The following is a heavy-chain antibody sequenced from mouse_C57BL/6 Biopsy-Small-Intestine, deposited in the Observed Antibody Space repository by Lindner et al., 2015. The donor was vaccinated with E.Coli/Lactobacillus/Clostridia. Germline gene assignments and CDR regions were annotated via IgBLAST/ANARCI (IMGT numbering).Heavy chain of an antibody. CDR3: TSLGDY. V-gene: IGHV14-4*01. CDR1: GFDIKDDF. CDR2: LDPANGNA. Sequence: VQLQESGAELVRPGASVRLSCTASGFDIKDDFIHWVRQRPEQGLEWIGRLDPANGNARYAPNFQDKATITADTSSNTAYLQLSSLTSEDTAVYYCTSLGDYWGQGTTLTVSS. J-gene: IGHJ2*01. D-gene: IGHD3-3*01.